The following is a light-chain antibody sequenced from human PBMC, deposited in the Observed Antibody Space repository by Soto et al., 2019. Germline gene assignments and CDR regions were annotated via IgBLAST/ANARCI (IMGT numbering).Light chain of an antibody. CDR3: SSYTSSSTRV. J-gene: IGLJ1*01. Sequence: QSVLTKPAYVSGAAGQAITISCTGTSSDVGAYDYVSWYQQHPDKAPKLMIYEVSNRPSGVSNRFSGSKSVNTATLTISGLQAEDEADFYCSSYTSSSTRVFGTGTKVTVL. CDR1: SSDVGAYDY. V-gene: IGLV2-14*03. CDR2: EVS.